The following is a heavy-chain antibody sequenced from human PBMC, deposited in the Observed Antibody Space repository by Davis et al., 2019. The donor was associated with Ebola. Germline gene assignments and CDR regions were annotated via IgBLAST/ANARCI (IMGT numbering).Heavy chain of an antibody. Sequence: GESLKISCAASGFTFSSYAMSWVRQAPGKGLEWVSAISGSGGSTYYADSVKGRFTISRDNSKNTLYLQMNSLRAEDTAVYYCANGGDIVVVVAATAVDYYGMDVWGKGTTVTVSS. V-gene: IGHV3-23*01. CDR3: ANGGDIVVVVAATAVDYYGMDV. CDR2: ISGSGGST. D-gene: IGHD2-15*01. CDR1: GFTFSSYA. J-gene: IGHJ6*04.